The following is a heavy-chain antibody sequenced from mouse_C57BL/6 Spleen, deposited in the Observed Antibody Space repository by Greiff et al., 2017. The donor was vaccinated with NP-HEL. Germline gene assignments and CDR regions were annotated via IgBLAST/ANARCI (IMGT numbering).Heavy chain of an antibody. D-gene: IGHD2-4*01. CDR2: IWTGGGT. Sequence: VQLQQSGPGLVAPSQSLSITCTVSGFSLTSYAISWVRQPPGKGLEWLGVIWTGGGTNYYSALKSRLSISKDDSKSQVFLKMNSLQTDDTARYYCAAYDYEKAWFAYWGQGTLVTVSA. V-gene: IGHV2-9-1*01. CDR3: AAYDYEKAWFAY. J-gene: IGHJ3*01. CDR1: GFSLTSYA.